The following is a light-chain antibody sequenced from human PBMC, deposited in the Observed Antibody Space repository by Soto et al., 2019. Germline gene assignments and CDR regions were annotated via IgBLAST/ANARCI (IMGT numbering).Light chain of an antibody. CDR2: AAS. Sequence: DIQMTQSPSSLSASVGDRVTITCRASQSISSYLNWYQQKPGKAPKLLIYAASSLQSGVPSRFSCSGSGTDFTLTISSLQPEDFATYYCQQSYSTLMWTFGQGTKVEIK. CDR1: QSISSY. CDR3: QQSYSTLMWT. V-gene: IGKV1-39*01. J-gene: IGKJ1*01.